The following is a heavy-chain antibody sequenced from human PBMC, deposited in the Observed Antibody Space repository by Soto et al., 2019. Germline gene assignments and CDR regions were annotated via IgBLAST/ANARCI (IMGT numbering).Heavy chain of an antibody. CDR1: GGSFSGYY. V-gene: IGHV4-34*01. Sequence: SETLSLTCAVYGGSFSGYYWSWIRQPPGKGLEWIGEINHSGSTNYNPSLKSRVTISVDTSKNQFSLKLSSVTAADTAVYYCARCLPLTIFGVVTIFDPWGQGTLVTVSS. CDR2: INHSGST. J-gene: IGHJ5*02. D-gene: IGHD3-3*01. CDR3: ARCLPLTIFGVVTIFDP.